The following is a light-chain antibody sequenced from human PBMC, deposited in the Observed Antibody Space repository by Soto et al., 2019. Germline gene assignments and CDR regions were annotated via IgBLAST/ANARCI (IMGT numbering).Light chain of an antibody. Sequence: QSVLTQPPSASGTPGQRVTISCSGSSSNIGSNTVNWYQHLPRAAPKLLIQSNNQRPSGVPDRFSCSQSGTSASLDISGLQSEDEADYYCAVWDDSLNGYVFGTGTKLTVL. CDR1: SSNIGSNT. CDR2: SNN. V-gene: IGLV1-44*01. J-gene: IGLJ1*01. CDR3: AVWDDSLNGYV.